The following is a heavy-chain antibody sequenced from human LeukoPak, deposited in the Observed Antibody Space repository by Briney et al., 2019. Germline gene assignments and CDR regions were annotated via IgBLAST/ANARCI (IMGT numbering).Heavy chain of an antibody. D-gene: IGHD6-6*01. CDR2: IKQDGSEK. CDR1: GFTFSSYW. V-gene: IGHV3-7*01. J-gene: IGHJ4*02. CDR3: AREGQLALYYFDY. Sequence: GGSLRLSCAASGFTFSSYWMSWVRQAPGKRLEWVANIKQDGSEKYYVDSVKGRFTTSRDNAKNSLYLQMNSLRAEDTAVYYCAREGQLALYYFDYWGQGTLVTVSS.